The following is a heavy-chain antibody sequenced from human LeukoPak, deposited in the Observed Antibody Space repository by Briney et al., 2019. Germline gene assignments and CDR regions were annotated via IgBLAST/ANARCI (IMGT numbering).Heavy chain of an antibody. V-gene: IGHV1-46*01. Sequence: ASVKVSCKASGYTFTSYYMHWVRQAPGQGLEWMGIINPSGGSTSYAQKFQGRVTMTRDTSTSTAYMELSSLRSEDTAVYYCARMTTAHRSMDVWGQGTTVTVSS. J-gene: IGHJ6*02. CDR1: GYTFTSYY. D-gene: IGHD4-4*01. CDR2: INPSGGST. CDR3: ARMTTAHRSMDV.